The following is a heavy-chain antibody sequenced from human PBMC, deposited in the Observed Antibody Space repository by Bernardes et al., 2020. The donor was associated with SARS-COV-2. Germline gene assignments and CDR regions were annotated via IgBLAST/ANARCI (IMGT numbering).Heavy chain of an antibody. Sequence: ASVKVSCKASGYTFTGYYVYWVRQAPGQGLEYLGRINPNSGGTSYAQKFQGRVTMTRDTSISTAYMELSRLRSDDTAVYYCARGVVSTIDPGLDYWGQGTQVTGSS. D-gene: IGHD3-10*01. CDR3: ARGVVSTIDPGLDY. CDR2: INPNSGGT. V-gene: IGHV1-2*06. J-gene: IGHJ4*02. CDR1: GYTFTGYY.